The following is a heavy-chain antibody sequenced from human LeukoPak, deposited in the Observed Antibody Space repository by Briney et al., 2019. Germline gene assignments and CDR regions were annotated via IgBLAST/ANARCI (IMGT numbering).Heavy chain of an antibody. CDR1: GYTFTGYY. CDR2: IDPNSGGT. D-gene: IGHD4-23*01. J-gene: IGHJ2*01. CDR3: ARDFRSYGGNRAYWYFDL. Sequence: GASVKVSCKASGYTFTGYYMHWVRQAPGQGLEWMGWIDPNSGGTNYAQKFQGRVTMTRDTSISTAYMELSRLRSDDTAVYYCARDFRSYGGNRAYWYFDLWGRGTLVTVSS. V-gene: IGHV1-2*02.